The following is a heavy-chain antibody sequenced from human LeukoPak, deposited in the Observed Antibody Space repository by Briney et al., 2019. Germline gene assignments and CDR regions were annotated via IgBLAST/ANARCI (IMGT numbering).Heavy chain of an antibody. D-gene: IGHD4-17*01. V-gene: IGHV4-34*01. CDR3: ARGDDYGDYEYYFDY. CDR1: GGSFSGYY. Sequence: SETLSLTCAVYGGSFSGYYWSWIRQPPGKGLEWIGEINHSGSTNYNPSLKSRVTISVDTSKNQFSLKLSSVTAADTAVYYCARGDDYGDYEYYFDYWGQGTLVTVSS. J-gene: IGHJ4*02. CDR2: INHSGST.